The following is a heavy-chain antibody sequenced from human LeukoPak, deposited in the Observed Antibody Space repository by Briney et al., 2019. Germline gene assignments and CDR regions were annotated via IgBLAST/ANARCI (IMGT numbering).Heavy chain of an antibody. CDR3: ARLTRRDY. CDR1: GYSISSGYY. D-gene: IGHD1-14*01. J-gene: IGHJ4*02. Sequence: SETLSLTCTVSGYSISSGYYWGWIRQPPGKGLEWIGEINHSGSTNYNPSLKSRVTISVDTSKNQFSLRLSSVTAADTAVYYCARLTRRDYWGQGTLVTVSS. CDR2: INHSGST. V-gene: IGHV4-38-2*02.